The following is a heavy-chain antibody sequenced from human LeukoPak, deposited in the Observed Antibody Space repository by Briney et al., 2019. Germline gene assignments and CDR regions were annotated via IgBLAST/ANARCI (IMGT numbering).Heavy chain of an antibody. CDR3: ARCPAADYYFDY. D-gene: IGHD6-13*01. CDR1: GGSISSGGYY. CDR2: IYHSGST. J-gene: IGHJ4*02. V-gene: IGHV4-30-2*01. Sequence: SETLSLTCTVSGGSISSGGYYRSWIRQPPGKGLEWIGYIYHSGSTYYNPSLKSRVTISVDRSKNQFSLKLSSVTAADTAVYYCARCPAADYYFDYWGQGTLVTVSS.